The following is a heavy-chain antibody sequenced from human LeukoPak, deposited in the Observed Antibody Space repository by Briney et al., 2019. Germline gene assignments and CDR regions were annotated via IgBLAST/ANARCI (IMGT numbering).Heavy chain of an antibody. CDR2: IYQSGST. CDR3: AGLQLRYDFWSGYYRDNWFDP. CDR1: GYSISRGYY. Sequence: KPSETLSLTCAVSGYSISRGYYWGWIRQPPGKGLEWIGCIYQSGSTYYHPSLKSRVTISVDTSKNQFSLKLSSVTAADTAVYYCAGLQLRYDFWSGYYRDNWFDPWGQGTLVTVSS. V-gene: IGHV4-38-2*01. D-gene: IGHD3-3*01. J-gene: IGHJ5*02.